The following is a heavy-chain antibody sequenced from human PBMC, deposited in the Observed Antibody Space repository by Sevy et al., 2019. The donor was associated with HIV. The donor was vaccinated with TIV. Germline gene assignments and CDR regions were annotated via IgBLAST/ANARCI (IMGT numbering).Heavy chain of an antibody. V-gene: IGHV3-23*01. Sequence: GGSLRLSCAASGFTFSSYAMSWVRQAPGKGLEWVSAISGSGGSTYYADSVKGRFTISRDNSKNTLYLQMNSLRAEDTAVYYCAKASGDTAMVTGYYFHYWGQGTLVTVSS. J-gene: IGHJ4*02. D-gene: IGHD5-18*01. CDR2: ISGSGGST. CDR1: GFTFSSYA. CDR3: AKASGDTAMVTGYYFHY.